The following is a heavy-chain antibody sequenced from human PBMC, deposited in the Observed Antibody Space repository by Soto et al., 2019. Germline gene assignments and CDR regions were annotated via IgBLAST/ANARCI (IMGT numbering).Heavy chain of an antibody. CDR1: AFPVSLNY. CDR2: IYSGGSA. Sequence: VASLTPTCAASAFPVSLNYMGWVRQAPGKGLEWVSVIYSGGSAYYADSVKGRFTISRDNSKNTLYLQMNSLRAEDTAVYYCARHGYSYGGGYFDYWGQGTLVTVSS. CDR3: ARHGYSYGGGYFDY. V-gene: IGHV3-66*04. D-gene: IGHD5-18*01. J-gene: IGHJ4*02.